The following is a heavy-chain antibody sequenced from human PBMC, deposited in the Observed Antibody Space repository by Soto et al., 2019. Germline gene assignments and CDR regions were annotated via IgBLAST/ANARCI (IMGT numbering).Heavy chain of an antibody. V-gene: IGHV3-74*01. CDR3: ARLSGTWRAFDI. Sequence: EVQLVESGGGLVQPGGSLRLSCAASGFTFSSYWMHWVRQAPGKGLVWVSRIYTDGSSTNYADSVQGRFTISRDNAKNTLYLQMNSLRAEDTAVYSCARLSGTWRAFDIWGQGTMVTVSS. CDR1: GFTFSSYW. D-gene: IGHD1-7*01. CDR2: IYTDGSST. J-gene: IGHJ3*02.